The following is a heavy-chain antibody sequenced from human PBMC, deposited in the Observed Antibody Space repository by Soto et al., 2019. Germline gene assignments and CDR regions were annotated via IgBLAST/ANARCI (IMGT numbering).Heavy chain of an antibody. Sequence: EVQLVESGGGLVQPGRSLRLSCAASGFTFDDYAMHWVRQAPGKGLEWVSGISWNRGSIGYADSVKGRFTISRDNAKNSLNLQMNSLRAEDTALYYCAKDAAVYYYGSGSYYNDYYYMDVWGKGTTVTVSS. J-gene: IGHJ6*03. CDR2: ISWNRGSI. CDR1: GFTFDDYA. CDR3: AKDAAVYYYGSGSYYNDYYYMDV. D-gene: IGHD3-10*01. V-gene: IGHV3-9*01.